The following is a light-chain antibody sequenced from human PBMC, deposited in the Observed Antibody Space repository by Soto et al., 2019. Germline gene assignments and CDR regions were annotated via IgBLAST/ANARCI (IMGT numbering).Light chain of an antibody. CDR2: DSS. Sequence: EIVLTQSPATLSLSPGERATLSCRASQSVSSSLVWYQQKPGQAPRLLIYDSSNRATGIPVRFSGRGSGTDFTLTISSLEPEDFAVYYCQQRSNWPWTFGQGTKVDIK. V-gene: IGKV3-11*01. CDR3: QQRSNWPWT. J-gene: IGKJ1*01. CDR1: QSVSSS.